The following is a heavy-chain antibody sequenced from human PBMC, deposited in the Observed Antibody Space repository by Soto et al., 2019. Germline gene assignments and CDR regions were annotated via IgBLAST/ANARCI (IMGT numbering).Heavy chain of an antibody. Sequence: QVQLQQWGAGLVKPSETLSLSCAVYGQSFSGHSWAWIRQPPGKGLEWIGEINESGSTYYNPSLKSRVTISTDTSKNXFSLKLSSVXXADTAAYFCARGSGXVAXXXELEDVKYDYWGQGTLVNVSS. V-gene: IGHV4-34*01. J-gene: IGHJ4*02. CDR3: ARGSGXVAXXXELEDVKYDY. D-gene: IGHD1-1*01. CDR2: INESGST. CDR1: GQSFSGHS.